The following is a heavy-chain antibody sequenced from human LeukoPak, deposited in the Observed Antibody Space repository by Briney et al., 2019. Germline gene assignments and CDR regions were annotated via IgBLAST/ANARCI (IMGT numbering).Heavy chain of an antibody. J-gene: IGHJ4*02. Sequence: GGSLRLSCAASGFTFSSYAMHWVRQAPGKGLEYVSAISSNGGSTYYANSVKGRFTISRDNSKNTLYLQMGSLRAEDMAVYYCAREMGYGDYFDYWGQGTLVTVSS. D-gene: IGHD4-17*01. V-gene: IGHV3-64*01. CDR3: AREMGYGDYFDY. CDR1: GFTFSSYA. CDR2: ISSNGGST.